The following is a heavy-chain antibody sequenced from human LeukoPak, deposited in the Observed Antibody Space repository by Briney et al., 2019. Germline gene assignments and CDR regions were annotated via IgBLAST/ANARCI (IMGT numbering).Heavy chain of an antibody. CDR2: IKQDGSEK. D-gene: IGHD2-8*01. V-gene: IGHV3-7*01. CDR1: GFTFSSYW. CDR3: ARDPPVWSRVADYYFDY. Sequence: PGGSLRLSCAASGFTFSSYWMSWVRQAPGKGLEWVASIKQDGSEKYYVDSVKGRFTISRDNAKNSLYLQMNSLRAEDTAVYYCARDPPVWSRVADYYFDYWGQGTLVTVSS. J-gene: IGHJ4*02.